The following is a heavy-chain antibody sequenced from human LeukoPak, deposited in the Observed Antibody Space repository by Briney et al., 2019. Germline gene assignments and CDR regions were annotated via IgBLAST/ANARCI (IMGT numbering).Heavy chain of an antibody. V-gene: IGHV3-23*01. J-gene: IGHJ4*02. Sequence: PGGSLRLSCAASGFTFSSYSMNWVRQAPGKGLEWVSAISGSGGSTYYAGSVKGRFTISRDNSKNTLYLQMNSLRAEDTAVYYCAKDHLWFGELLYPSPLDYWGQGTLVTVSS. CDR3: AKDHLWFGELLYPSPLDY. CDR1: GFTFSSYS. CDR2: ISGSGGST. D-gene: IGHD3-10*01.